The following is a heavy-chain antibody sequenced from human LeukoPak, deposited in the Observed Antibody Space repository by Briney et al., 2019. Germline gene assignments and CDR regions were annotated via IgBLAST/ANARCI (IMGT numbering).Heavy chain of an antibody. V-gene: IGHV1-69*05. CDR2: IIPIFGTA. CDR3: ARRRVGARGYYFDY. Sequence: ASVKVSCKASGGTFSSYAISWVRQAPGQGLEWMGGIIPIFGTANYAQKFQGRVTITTDESTSTAYMELSSLRSEDTAVYYCARRRVGARGYYFDYWGQGTLVTVSS. D-gene: IGHD1-26*01. J-gene: IGHJ4*02. CDR1: GGTFSSYA.